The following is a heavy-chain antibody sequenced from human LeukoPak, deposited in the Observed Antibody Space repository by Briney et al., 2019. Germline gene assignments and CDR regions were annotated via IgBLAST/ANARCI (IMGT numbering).Heavy chain of an antibody. CDR1: GYTFTSYW. Sequence: GESLKISCKGSGYTFTSYWIGWVRQMPGKGLEWMAIIYPGDSDASYSPSFQGQVTISADKSISTAYLQWSSLKASDTAMYYCARLGEVLLWFGEPYYMDVWGKGTTVTVSS. V-gene: IGHV5-51*01. D-gene: IGHD3-10*01. CDR2: IYPGDSDA. CDR3: ARLGEVLLWFGEPYYMDV. J-gene: IGHJ6*03.